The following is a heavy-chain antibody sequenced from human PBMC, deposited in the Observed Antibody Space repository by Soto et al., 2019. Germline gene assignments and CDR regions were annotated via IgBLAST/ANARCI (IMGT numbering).Heavy chain of an antibody. D-gene: IGHD4-17*01. CDR1: GGSISSGGYS. CDR2: IYHSGST. J-gene: IGHJ1*01. Sequence: QLQLQESGSGLVKPSQTLSLTCAVSGGSISSGGYSWSWIRQPPGKGLEWIGYIYHSGSTNYNPSLTRRXXIXVXXSKNQFSLKLRSVTAADTAVYYCARGGTTVTTFSFGGQGTLVTVSS. V-gene: IGHV4-30-2*01. CDR3: ARGGTTVTTFSF.